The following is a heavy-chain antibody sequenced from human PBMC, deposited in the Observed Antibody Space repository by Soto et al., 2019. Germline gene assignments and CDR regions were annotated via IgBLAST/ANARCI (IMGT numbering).Heavy chain of an antibody. CDR3: AKDLEGLLEWYCDY. D-gene: IGHD3-3*01. V-gene: IGHV3-30*18. CDR2: ISYDGSNK. J-gene: IGHJ4*02. Sequence: HPGGSLRLSCVASGFTFSSYGMHWVRQAPGKGLEWVAVISYDGSNKYYADSVKGRFTISRDNSKNTLYLQMNSLRAEDTAVYYCAKDLEGLLEWYCDYWGQGTLVTVS. CDR1: GFTFSSYG.